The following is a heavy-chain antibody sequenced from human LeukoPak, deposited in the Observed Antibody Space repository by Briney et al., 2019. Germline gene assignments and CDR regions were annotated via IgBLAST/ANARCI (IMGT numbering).Heavy chain of an antibody. V-gene: IGHV4-59*01. Sequence: PSETLSLTCTVSGGSISSYYWSWIRQPPGKGLEWIGYIYYSGSTNYNPSLNSRGTISVDTSKNQFSLKLSPVTAADTAVYYCARESIAARALLDYYYYMDVWGKGTTVTVSS. CDR2: IYYSGST. J-gene: IGHJ6*03. CDR1: GGSISSYY. CDR3: ARESIAARALLDYYYYMDV. D-gene: IGHD6-6*01.